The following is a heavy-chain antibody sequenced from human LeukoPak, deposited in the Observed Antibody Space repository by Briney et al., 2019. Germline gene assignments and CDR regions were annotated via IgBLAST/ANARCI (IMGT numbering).Heavy chain of an antibody. D-gene: IGHD3-22*01. CDR2: IYSSGGT. CDR1: GGSISSYY. CDR3: ARGRHYYDSSGFVFDY. J-gene: IGHJ4*02. V-gene: IGHV4-4*07. Sequence: SETLSLTCTVSGGSISSYYWSWIRQPAGKGLEWIGRIYSSGGTNYNPSLKSRLTMSVDTSKNQFSLKLSSVTAADTAVYYCARGRHYYDSSGFVFDYWGQGTLVTVFS.